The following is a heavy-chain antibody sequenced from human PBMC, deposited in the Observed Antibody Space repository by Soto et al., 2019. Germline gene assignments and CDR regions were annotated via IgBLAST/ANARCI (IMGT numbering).Heavy chain of an antibody. CDR2: IWYDGSNK. D-gene: IGHD3-22*01. Sequence: PGGSLRLSCAASGFTFSSYGMHWVRQAPGKGLEWVAVIWYDGSNKYYADSVKGRFTISRDNSKNTLYLQMNSLRAEDTAVYYCARDRGMVSYDSSFDYFDYWGQGTLVTVSS. CDR3: ARDRGMVSYDSSFDYFDY. J-gene: IGHJ4*02. CDR1: GFTFSSYG. V-gene: IGHV3-33*01.